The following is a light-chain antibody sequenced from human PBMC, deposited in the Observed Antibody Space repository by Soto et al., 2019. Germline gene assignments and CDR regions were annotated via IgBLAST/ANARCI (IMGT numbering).Light chain of an antibody. Sequence: DIQMTQSPSYLSASVGDRVTITCRASQGIRNALGWYQQKPGKAPKRLIYAASSLQSGVPSRFSGSGSGTEFTLTISSLQPEDFATYYCLQHNSYPFTFGPGTKVDIK. V-gene: IGKV1-17*01. J-gene: IGKJ3*01. CDR2: AAS. CDR3: LQHNSYPFT. CDR1: QGIRNA.